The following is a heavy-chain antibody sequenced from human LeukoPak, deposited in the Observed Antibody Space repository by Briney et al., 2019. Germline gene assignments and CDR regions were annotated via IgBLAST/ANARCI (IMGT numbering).Heavy chain of an antibody. CDR2: ICSGGNT. V-gene: IGHV4-59*04. J-gene: IGHJ4*02. CDR3: ARDGPWKSDV. CDR1: RGTMNNYY. Sequence: SETLSLTCTVSRGTMNNYYWSWIRQPPGKGLEWIGSICSGGNTCYNPSLQSRVTISADSSKNHFFLQLTSATAADTAVYFCARDGPWKSDVWGRGTLVTVSS. D-gene: IGHD5-24*01.